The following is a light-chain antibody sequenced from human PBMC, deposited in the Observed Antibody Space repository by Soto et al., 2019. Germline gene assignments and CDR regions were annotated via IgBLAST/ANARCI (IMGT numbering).Light chain of an antibody. Sequence: MYHSPSTRSGSIRDRVTSTCRASQTISSWLAWYQQKPGKAPKLLIYKASTLKSGVPSRFSGSGSGTEFTLTISSLQPDDFATYYCQHYNSYSEAFGQRSNVDVK. J-gene: IGKJ2*01. CDR3: QHYNSYSEA. CDR1: QTISSW. V-gene: IGKV1-5*03. CDR2: KAS.